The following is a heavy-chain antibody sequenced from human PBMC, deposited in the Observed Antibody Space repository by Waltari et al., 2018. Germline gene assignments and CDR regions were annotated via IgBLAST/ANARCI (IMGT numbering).Heavy chain of an antibody. CDR3: ARDSLYGDYVAFDI. J-gene: IGHJ3*02. CDR1: GYTFTSYA. CDR2: INAGNGNT. Sequence: QVQLVQSGAEVKKPGASVKVSCKASGYTFTSYAMHWVRPAPGQRLEWMGWINAGNGNTKYSQEFQGRVTITRDTSASTAYMELSSLRSEDMAVYYCARDSLYGDYVAFDIWGQGTMVTVSS. D-gene: IGHD4-17*01. V-gene: IGHV1-3*03.